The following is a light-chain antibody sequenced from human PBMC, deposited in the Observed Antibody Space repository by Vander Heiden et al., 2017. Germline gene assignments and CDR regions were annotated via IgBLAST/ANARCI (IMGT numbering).Light chain of an antibody. J-gene: IGLJ1*01. CDR3: AAWDDSLSGPV. CDR1: SSNIGTNY. V-gene: IGLV1-47*02. CDR2: SNN. Sequence: QSVLTQPPSASGTPGQRATITCSGSSSNIGTNYVYWYQQVPGTAPKLLIYSNNLRPSGVPDRFSGSKSGTSASLAISGLRSEDEADYYCAAWDDSLSGPVFGTGTKVTVL.